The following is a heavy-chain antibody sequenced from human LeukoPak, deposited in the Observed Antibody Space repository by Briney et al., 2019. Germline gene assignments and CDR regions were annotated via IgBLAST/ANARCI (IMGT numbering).Heavy chain of an antibody. V-gene: IGHV3-30*04. CDR2: VSYDGSTK. D-gene: IGHD2-2*01. J-gene: IGHJ5*02. Sequence: PGGSLRLSCAASGFTFSSYAMNWVRQTPDKGLEWVAVVSYDGSTKYYADSVKGRLTISRDNSKNTLYLQMNSLRAEDTAVYYCARGQLLLYNWFDPWGQGTLVTVSS. CDR1: GFTFSSYA. CDR3: ARGQLLLYNWFDP.